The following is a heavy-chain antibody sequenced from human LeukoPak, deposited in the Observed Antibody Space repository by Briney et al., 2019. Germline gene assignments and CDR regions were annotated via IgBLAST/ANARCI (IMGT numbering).Heavy chain of an antibody. CDR2: MYHSGNT. CDR3: ARDRATTTEGFDY. Sequence: SETLSLTCSVSGYSISSDYYWGWIRQPPGKGLEWIGSMYHSGNTYYNPSLKSRITISVDTSKSRFSLSLGYVTAADTAIYYCARDRATTTEGFDYWGQGTLVTVSS. CDR1: GYSISSDYY. D-gene: IGHD1-26*01. J-gene: IGHJ4*02. V-gene: IGHV4-38-2*02.